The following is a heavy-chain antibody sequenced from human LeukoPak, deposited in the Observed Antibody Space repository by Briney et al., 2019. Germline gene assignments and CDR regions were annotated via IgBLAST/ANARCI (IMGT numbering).Heavy chain of an antibody. J-gene: IGHJ4*02. D-gene: IGHD3-9*01. CDR2: INLNSGGT. V-gene: IGHV1-2*02. CDR1: GYTFTGYY. Sequence: ASVKVSCKASGYTFTGYYMHWVRQAPGQGLEWMGWINLNSGGTKYAQKFQGRVTMTRDTSISTAYMELSGLRSDDTAVYFCARSTYYDFLTGSYYFDYWGRGTLVTVSS. CDR3: ARSTYYDFLTGSYYFDY.